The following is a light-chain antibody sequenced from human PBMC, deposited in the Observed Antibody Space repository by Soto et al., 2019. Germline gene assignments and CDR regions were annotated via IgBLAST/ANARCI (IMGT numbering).Light chain of an antibody. CDR1: SSNIGAGYD. V-gene: IGLV1-40*01. Sequence: QSVLTQPPSVSGAPGQRVTISCTGSSSNIGAGYDVHWYQQLPGTAPKLLIYGNTNRPSGVPDRFSGSKSGTSASLAISRLXAEDEADYFCQSYDSSLSGSVFGGGTKVTVL. CDR2: GNT. CDR3: QSYDSSLSGSV. J-gene: IGLJ3*02.